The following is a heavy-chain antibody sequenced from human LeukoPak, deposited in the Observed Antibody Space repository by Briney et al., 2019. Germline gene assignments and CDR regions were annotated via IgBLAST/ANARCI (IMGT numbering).Heavy chain of an antibody. D-gene: IGHD3-10*01. CDR3: AKDRNYYGSGSYYEY. Sequence: GGFLRVSCAASGFTFSTYAMSWVRQAPGKGLEWVSTISGNGDITYYADSVKGRFTISRDNSKNTLSVQMNSLRGEDTAVYYCAKDRNYYGSGSYYEYWGQGTLVTVSS. CDR1: GFTFSTYA. CDR2: ISGNGDIT. V-gene: IGHV3-23*01. J-gene: IGHJ4*02.